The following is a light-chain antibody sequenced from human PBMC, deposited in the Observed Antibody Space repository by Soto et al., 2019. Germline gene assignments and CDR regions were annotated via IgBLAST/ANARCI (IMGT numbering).Light chain of an antibody. J-gene: IGLJ1*01. CDR1: SSGVGGYDH. Sequence: QSVLTQPASVSGPPGQSITISCTGTSSGVGGYDHVSWYQQQPGKAPKVLIYEVSNRPSGVSNRFSGSKSGNTASLTISGLQAEDEADYYCCSYAGSSTFSYVFGTGTKVTVL. V-gene: IGLV2-23*02. CDR2: EVS. CDR3: CSYAGSSTFSYV.